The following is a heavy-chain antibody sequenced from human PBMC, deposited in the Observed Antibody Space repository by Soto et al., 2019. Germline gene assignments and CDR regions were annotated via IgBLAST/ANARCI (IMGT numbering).Heavy chain of an antibody. CDR1: GYIFINYY. J-gene: IGHJ6*02. CDR3: AREVATDIYYYGMDV. V-gene: IGHV1-46*01. Sequence: GASVKVSCKASGYIFINYYIHWVRQAPGQGLEWIGIINPNGGSTNYAQKFRGRVTMARDTSTSTVYMELRSLRSDDTAVYYCAREVATDIYYYGMDVWGQGTTVTVSS. CDR2: INPNGGST. D-gene: IGHD5-12*01.